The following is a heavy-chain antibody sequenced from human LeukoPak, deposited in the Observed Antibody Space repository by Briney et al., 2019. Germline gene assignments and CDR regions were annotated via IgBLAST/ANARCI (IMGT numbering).Heavy chain of an antibody. J-gene: IGHJ3*02. CDR1: GYXFTAYY. D-gene: IGHD3-22*01. Sequence: GASVKVSCKASGYXFTAYYMHWVRQAPGQGLXWXXXIKPNSGGTNYAQKFQGRVTMTRDTSISTAYIELSRLRSDDTAVYYCARDYYDSSGFGAFDIWGQGTMVTVSS. CDR2: IKPNSGGT. V-gene: IGHV1-2*02. CDR3: ARDYYDSSGFGAFDI.